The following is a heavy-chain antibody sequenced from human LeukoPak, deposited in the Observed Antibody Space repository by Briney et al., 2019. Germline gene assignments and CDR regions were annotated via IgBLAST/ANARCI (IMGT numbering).Heavy chain of an antibody. D-gene: IGHD3-22*01. J-gene: IGHJ4*02. CDR3: ARGGYYYDSSGYYCDY. V-gene: IGHV3-64*01. Sequence: GGTLRLSCAASGFTFSSYGMSWVRQAPGKGLEYVSAISSNGGSTYYANSVKGRFTISRDNSKNTLYLQMGSLRAEDMAVYYCARGGYYYDSSGYYCDYWGQGTLVTVSS. CDR2: ISSNGGST. CDR1: GFTFSSYG.